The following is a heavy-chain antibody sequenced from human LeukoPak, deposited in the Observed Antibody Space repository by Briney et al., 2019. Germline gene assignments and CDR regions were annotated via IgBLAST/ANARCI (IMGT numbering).Heavy chain of an antibody. D-gene: IGHD5-12*01. CDR1: GFTFSSYG. J-gene: IGHJ4*02. Sequence: GRSLRLSCAASGFTFSSYGMSWVRQAPGKGLEWVSAISGSGGSTYYADSVKGRFIISRDNSKNTLYLQMGSLRGEDTAVYYCARDSFYTGYDRGFGYWGQGTLVTVSS. CDR3: ARDSFYTGYDRGFGY. V-gene: IGHV3-23*01. CDR2: ISGSGGST.